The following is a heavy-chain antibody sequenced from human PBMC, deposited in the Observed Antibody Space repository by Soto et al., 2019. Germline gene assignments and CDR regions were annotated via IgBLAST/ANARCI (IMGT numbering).Heavy chain of an antibody. J-gene: IGHJ4*02. CDR3: ARDGPYRNVEDN. CDR1: GFSFSIYG. Sequence: QEQLVESGGGVVQPGTSLRLSCATTGFSFSIYGMHWVRQAPGKGLEWVAFMSSDGSTAHYADSMKGRFTITRDNSNNIVFLHLHSLTVDDTAVYHWARDGPYRNVEDNWGQGTLVTVS. D-gene: IGHD3-16*02. V-gene: IGHV3-33*08. CDR2: MSSDGSTA.